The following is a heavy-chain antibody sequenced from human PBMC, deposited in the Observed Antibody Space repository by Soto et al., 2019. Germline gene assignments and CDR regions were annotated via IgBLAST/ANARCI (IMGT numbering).Heavy chain of an antibody. CDR3: ARGGFDY. J-gene: IGHJ4*02. Sequence: GASVKVSCKASGYAFSSNYIHWVRQAPGQGLEWMGVINPSNGRTTYAQNFQDRVTMTRDTSTSTVYIELRSLSSDDTAVYYCARGGFDYWGQGTPVTVSS. CDR2: INPSNGRT. V-gene: IGHV1-46*01. CDR1: GYAFSSNY.